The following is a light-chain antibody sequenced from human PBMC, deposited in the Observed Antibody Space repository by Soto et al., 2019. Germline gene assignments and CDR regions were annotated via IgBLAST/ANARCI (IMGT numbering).Light chain of an antibody. CDR2: WAS. J-gene: IGKJ5*01. CDR3: QQYYSNPIT. CDR1: QSVLSSSDSKNY. V-gene: IGKV4-1*01. Sequence: DIVMTQSPDSLAVSLGARATINCKSSQSVLSSSDSKNYLAWYQQKPGQPPKLLIYWASTRESGVPDRVSGSGSGTDFTLTISSLQAEDVATYYCQQYYSNPITFGQGTRLEIK.